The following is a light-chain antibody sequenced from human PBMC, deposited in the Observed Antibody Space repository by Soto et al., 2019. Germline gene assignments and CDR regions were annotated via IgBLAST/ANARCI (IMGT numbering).Light chain of an antibody. V-gene: IGKV3-20*01. J-gene: IGKJ5*01. CDR3: QQYGNSPIT. CDR2: GTS. CDR1: QRVSSN. Sequence: EIVITQSPTTLSVSPGERAPLSCRASQRVSSNLAGYQQKPGQAPRLLIEGTSSRATGIPDRFSGSGSGTDFTLTISRLEPEDFAVYYCQQYGNSPITFGQGTRLEIK.